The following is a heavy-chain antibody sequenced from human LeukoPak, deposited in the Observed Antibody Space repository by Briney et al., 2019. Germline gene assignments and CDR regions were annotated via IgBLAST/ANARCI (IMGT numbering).Heavy chain of an antibody. J-gene: IGHJ4*02. V-gene: IGHV3-30*02. D-gene: IGHD5-18*01. CDR2: IRYDGSNK. Sequence: GGSLRLSCAASGFTFSSYGIHWVRQAPGKGLEWVAFIRYDGSNKYYADSVKGRFTISRDNSKNTLYLQMNSLRAEDTAVYYCAKEYSYGYAFFDYWGQGTLVTVSS. CDR3: AKEYSYGYAFFDY. CDR1: GFTFSSYG.